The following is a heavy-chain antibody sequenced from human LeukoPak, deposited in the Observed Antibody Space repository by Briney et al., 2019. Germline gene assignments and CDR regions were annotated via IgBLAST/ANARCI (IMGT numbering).Heavy chain of an antibody. CDR2: IYSGGST. Sequence: GGSLRLSCAASGFTVSSNYMSWVRQAPGKGLEWVSVIYSGGSTYYADSVKGRFTISRDNSKNTLYLQMNSLRAEDTAVYYCAKDWGYSSSWHDAFDIWGQGTMVTVSS. CDR3: AKDWGYSSSWHDAFDI. V-gene: IGHV3-53*01. CDR1: GFTVSSNY. J-gene: IGHJ3*02. D-gene: IGHD6-13*01.